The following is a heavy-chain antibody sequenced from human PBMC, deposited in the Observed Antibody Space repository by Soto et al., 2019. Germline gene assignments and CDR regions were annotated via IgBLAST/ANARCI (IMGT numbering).Heavy chain of an antibody. V-gene: IGHV3-21*02. Sequence: EVQLVESGGGLVKPGGYLSLSCAASGSTVSGYSMHWVRQAPGKGLEWVSSISSRSNYVYYADSVRGRFTMSRDNARNLLYLQMNSLRVDDTATYYCARDEGGETTFYYYYGMDVWGQGTAVTVSS. CDR3: ARDEGGETTFYYYYGMDV. J-gene: IGHJ6*02. CDR1: GSTVSGYS. D-gene: IGHD3-10*01. CDR2: ISSRSNYV.